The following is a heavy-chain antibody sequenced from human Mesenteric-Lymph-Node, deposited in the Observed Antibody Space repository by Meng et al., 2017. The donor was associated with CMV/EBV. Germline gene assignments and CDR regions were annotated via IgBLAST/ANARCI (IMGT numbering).Heavy chain of an antibody. Sequence: GGSLRLSCAASGFTFSSYSMNWVRQAPGKGLEWVSSISSSSSYIYYADSVKGRFTISRDNAKNSLYLQMNSLRAEDTAVYYCARAPYFDWLLFASYYFDYWGQGTLVTVSS. CDR1: GFTFSSYS. J-gene: IGHJ4*02. CDR3: ARAPYFDWLLFASYYFDY. CDR2: ISSSSSYI. D-gene: IGHD3-9*01. V-gene: IGHV3-21*01.